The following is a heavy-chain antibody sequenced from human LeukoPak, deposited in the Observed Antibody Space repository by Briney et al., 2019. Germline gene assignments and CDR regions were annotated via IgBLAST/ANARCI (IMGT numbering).Heavy chain of an antibody. CDR3: AAGTAADY. J-gene: IGHJ4*02. CDR1: GIPFSDFY. V-gene: IGHV3-11*03. CDR2: ISSSSSYT. D-gene: IGHD6-25*01. Sequence: GGSLRLSCVVAGIPFSDFYMNWIRQAPGKGLEWISYISSSSSYTDYAESVEGRFTISRDNAKSALYLQMNDLRVEDTAVYYCAAGTAADYWGQGALVIVSS.